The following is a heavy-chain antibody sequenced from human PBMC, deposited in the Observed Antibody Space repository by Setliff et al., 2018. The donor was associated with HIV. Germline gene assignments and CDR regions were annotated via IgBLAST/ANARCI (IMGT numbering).Heavy chain of an antibody. CDR1: GFTFSSYW. V-gene: IGHV3-74*01. D-gene: IGHD2-2*01. J-gene: IGHJ3*02. Sequence: PGGSLRLSCAASGFTFSSYWMHWVRQAPGKGLVWVSRINSDGSSTSYADSVKGRFTISRDNAKNTLYLQMNSLSAEDTALYYCSTSSRGWGPDGFDIWGQGTLVTVSS. CDR2: INSDGSST. CDR3: STSSRGWGPDGFDI.